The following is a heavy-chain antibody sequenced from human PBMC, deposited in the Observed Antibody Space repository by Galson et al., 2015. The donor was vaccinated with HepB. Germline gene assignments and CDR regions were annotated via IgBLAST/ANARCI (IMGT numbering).Heavy chain of an antibody. V-gene: IGHV3-48*01. J-gene: IGHJ4*02. Sequence: SLRLSCAASGFTFSSYSMNWVRQAPGKGLEWVSYISSSSSTIYYADSVKGRFTISRDNAKNSLYLQMNSLRAEDTAVYYCAGIGAGNWGRYFDYWGQGTLVTVSS. D-gene: IGHD6-19*01. CDR3: AGIGAGNWGRYFDY. CDR2: ISSSSSTI. CDR1: GFTFSSYS.